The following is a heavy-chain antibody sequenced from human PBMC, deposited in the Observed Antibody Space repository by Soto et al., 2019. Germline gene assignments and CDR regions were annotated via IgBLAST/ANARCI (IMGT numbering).Heavy chain of an antibody. J-gene: IGHJ5*02. CDR3: ARDRRPGAVAGPEPLDP. Sequence: SVKVSCKASGYPFIGYYMHWVRQAPGEGLEWMGWINPNSGGTNYAQKFQGRVTMTRDTSISTAYMELSRLRSDDTAVYYRARDRRPGAVAGPEPLDPWGQGTLVTVSS. V-gene: IGHV1-2*02. D-gene: IGHD6-19*01. CDR1: GYPFIGYY. CDR2: INPNSGGT.